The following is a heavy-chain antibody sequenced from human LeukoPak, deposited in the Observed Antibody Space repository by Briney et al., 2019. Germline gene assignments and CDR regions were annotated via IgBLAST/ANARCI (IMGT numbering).Heavy chain of an antibody. V-gene: IGHV1-2*06. CDR3: ARVGYHGSGSYSPY. CDR2: INPNSGAT. D-gene: IGHD3-10*01. CDR1: GYTFTDYY. J-gene: IGHJ4*02. Sequence: WASVKVSCKATGYTFTDYYIHWVRQAPGQGLEWMGRINPNSGATNYTQKFQGRVTMTRDTSISTAYMELSRLRSDDTAVYYCARVGYHGSGSYSPYWGQGTLVTVSS.